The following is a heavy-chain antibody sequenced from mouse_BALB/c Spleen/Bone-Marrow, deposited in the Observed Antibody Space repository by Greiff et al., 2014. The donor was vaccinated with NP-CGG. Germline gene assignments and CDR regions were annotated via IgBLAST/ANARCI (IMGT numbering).Heavy chain of an antibody. D-gene: IGHD2-2*01. J-gene: IGHJ1*01. Sequence: DLVKPGASVKLSCKTSGYTFTNYWINWKKQRPGQGFEWLGRIAPGSGSTYYNEMFKVKAPLTVDTSSSTAYIQLSSLSSEDSAVYFCARERYGYDGWYFDVWGAGTTVTVSS. CDR2: IAPGSGST. CDR1: GYTFTNYW. CDR3: ARERYGYDGWYFDV. V-gene: IGHV1S41*01.